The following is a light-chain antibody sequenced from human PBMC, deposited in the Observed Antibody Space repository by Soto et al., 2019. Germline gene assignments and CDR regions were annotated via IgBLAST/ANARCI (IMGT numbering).Light chain of an antibody. CDR1: SSNIGSNT. CDR3: TAWDDSLNGLV. V-gene: IGLV1-44*01. J-gene: IGLJ3*02. Sequence: QSVLTQPPSTSGAPGQRVTISCSGSSSNIGSNTVNWYQQLPGTAPKLLIYSNNQRPSGVPDRISGSMSGTSASLAISGLQSEDEADYYCTAWDDSLNGLVFGGGTKLTVL. CDR2: SNN.